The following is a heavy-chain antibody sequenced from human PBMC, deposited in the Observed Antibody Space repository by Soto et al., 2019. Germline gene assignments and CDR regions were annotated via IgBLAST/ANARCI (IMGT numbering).Heavy chain of an antibody. J-gene: IGHJ6*03. V-gene: IGHV4-59*08. D-gene: IGHD1-26*01. CDR1: GGSISSYY. Sequence: PSETLYLTCTVSGGSISSYYWSWIRPPPGKGLEWIGYIYYSGSTNYNPSLKSRVTISVDTSKNQFSLKLSSVTAADTAVYYCARGGGGAVGFYYYYYMDVWGKGTTVTVSS. CDR2: IYYSGST. CDR3: ARGGGGAVGFYYYYYMDV.